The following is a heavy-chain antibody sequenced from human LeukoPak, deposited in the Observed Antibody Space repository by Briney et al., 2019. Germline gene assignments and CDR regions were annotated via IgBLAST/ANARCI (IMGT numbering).Heavy chain of an antibody. J-gene: IGHJ4*02. D-gene: IGHD6-19*01. V-gene: IGHV3-23*01. CDR1: GFTFNSHA. CDR2: IVGSGGGS. Sequence: GGSLRLSCAASGFTFNSHAMYWVRQAPGKGLEWVSGIVGSGGGSYYAESVRGRFTISRDNPKNTVYMQMNSLRDEDTAVYYCAKTTFGYSSGRSPGWPVDYWGQGTVVTVSS. CDR3: AKTTFGYSSGRSPGWPVDY.